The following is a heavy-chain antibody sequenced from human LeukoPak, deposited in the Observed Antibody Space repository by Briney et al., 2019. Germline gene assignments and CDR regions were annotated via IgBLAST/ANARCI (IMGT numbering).Heavy chain of an antibody. CDR1: GYTFTGYY. CDR3: ARDKHRYCSGGSCYLLDY. D-gene: IGHD2-15*01. J-gene: IGHJ4*02. CDR2: INPNGGGT. Sequence: ASVKVSCKASGYTFTGYYLHWVRQAPGQGLEWMGWINPNGGGTNYAQKFQGRVTMTRDTSISTAYMELSRLRSDDTAVYYCARDKHRYCSGGSCYLLDYWGQGTLVTVSS. V-gene: IGHV1-2*02.